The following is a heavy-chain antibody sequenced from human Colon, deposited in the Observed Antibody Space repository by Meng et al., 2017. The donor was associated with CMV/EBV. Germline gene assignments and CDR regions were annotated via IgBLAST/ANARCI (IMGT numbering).Heavy chain of an antibody. CDR1: GFIFSSYW. D-gene: IGHD1-14*01. Sequence: GESLKISCAASGFIFSSYWMHWVRQAPGKGLLWVSRISTDGNSATYADSVKGRFTIYRDNAKNTLYLQMSNLRAEDTAVYYCAAGFNRADYWGQGTLVTVSS. CDR3: AAGFNRADY. V-gene: IGHV3-74*01. CDR2: ISTDGNSA. J-gene: IGHJ4*02.